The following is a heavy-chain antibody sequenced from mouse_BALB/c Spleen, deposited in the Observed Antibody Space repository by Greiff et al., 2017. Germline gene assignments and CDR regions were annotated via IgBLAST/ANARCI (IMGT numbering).Heavy chain of an antibody. CDR3: ARNPYFDY. V-gene: IGHV3-2*02. J-gene: IGHJ2*01. CDR2: ISYSGST. CDR1: GYSITSDYA. Sequence: EVQLQQSGPGLVKPSQSLSLTCTVTGYSITSDYAWNWIRQFPGNKLEWMGYISYSGSTSYNPSLKSRISITRDTSKNQFFLQVNSVTTEDTATYYCARNPYFDYWGQGTTLTVSS.